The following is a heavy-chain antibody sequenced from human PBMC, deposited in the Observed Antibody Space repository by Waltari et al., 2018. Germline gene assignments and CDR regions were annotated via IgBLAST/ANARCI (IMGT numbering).Heavy chain of an antibody. CDR1: GYTFTSYD. CDR3: ARGLMSRRGDAFDI. V-gene: IGHV1-8*03. D-gene: IGHD2-2*01. J-gene: IGHJ3*02. Sequence: QVQLVQSGAEVKKPGASVKVSCKASGYTFTSYDINWVRQATGQGLEGMGWMNPNSGNTGYSQKFQGRFTITRNTSISTAYMELSSLRSEDTAVYYCARGLMSRRGDAFDIWGQGTMVTVSS. CDR2: MNPNSGNT.